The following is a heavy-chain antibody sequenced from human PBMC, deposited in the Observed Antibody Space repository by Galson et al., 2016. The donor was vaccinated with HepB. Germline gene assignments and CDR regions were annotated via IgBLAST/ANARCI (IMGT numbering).Heavy chain of an antibody. CDR2: ISGSGGRT. CDR1: GFTFSSYA. V-gene: IGHV3-23*01. CDR3: ARDRYCVGDC. Sequence: SLRLSCAASGFTFSSYAMSWVRQAPGKGLEWVSAISGSGGRTNYADSVKGRFTISRDNAKNTLYLQMNSLRAEDTALYYCARDRYCVGDCWGQGTLVTVSS. J-gene: IGHJ4*02. D-gene: IGHD2-21*01.